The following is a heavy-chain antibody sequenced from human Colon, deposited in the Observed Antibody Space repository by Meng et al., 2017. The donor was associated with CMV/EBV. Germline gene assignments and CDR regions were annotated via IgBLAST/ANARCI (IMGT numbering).Heavy chain of an antibody. CDR1: GFTVSSNY. D-gene: IGHD6-13*01. CDR3: ARGGQQPAHGMDV. J-gene: IGHJ6*02. Sequence: GESLKISCAASGFTVSSNYMSWVRQAPGKGLEWVSVIYSGGGTYYADSVKGRFTISRDNSKNTLYLQMNSLRAEDTAVYYCARGGQQPAHGMDVWGQGTTVTVSS. CDR2: IYSGGGT. V-gene: IGHV3-66*02.